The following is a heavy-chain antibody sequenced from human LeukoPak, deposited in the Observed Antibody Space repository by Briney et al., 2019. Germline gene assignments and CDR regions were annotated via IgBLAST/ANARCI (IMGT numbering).Heavy chain of an antibody. CDR3: AKLARAYYFDY. J-gene: IGHJ4*02. CDR2: INSDGSST. CDR1: GFTFSSYW. Sequence: GGSLRLSCAASGFTFSSYWMHWVRQAPGKGLVWVSRINSDGSSTSYADSVKGRFTISRDNAKNTLYLQMNSLRAEDTAVYYCAKLARAYYFDYWGQGTLVTVSS. D-gene: IGHD1-26*01. V-gene: IGHV3-74*01.